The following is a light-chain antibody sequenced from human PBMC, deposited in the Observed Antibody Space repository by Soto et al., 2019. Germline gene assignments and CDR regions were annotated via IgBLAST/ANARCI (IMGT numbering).Light chain of an antibody. CDR1: QSDSDN. V-gene: IGKV3-15*01. CDR2: GTS. J-gene: IGKJ1*01. Sequence: EIVMTQSPAALSVSPGERATLSCRASQSDSDNLAWYQQKPGQAPRLLIFGTSTRATGIPARFSGSGSGTEFTLTISSLQSEDFAVYYCQQYKNWPPWTFGQGTKVDIK. CDR3: QQYKNWPPWT.